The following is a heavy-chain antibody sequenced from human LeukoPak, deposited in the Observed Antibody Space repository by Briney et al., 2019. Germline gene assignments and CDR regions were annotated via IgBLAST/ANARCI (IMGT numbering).Heavy chain of an antibody. J-gene: IGHJ4*02. V-gene: IGHV3-7*03. CDR2: IKHDGSEK. CDR3: ARDRGSYYVDY. D-gene: IGHD1-26*01. CDR1: GFIFTNYF. Sequence: PGGSLRLSCAASGFIFTNYFMSWVRQAPGKGLEWVASIKHDGSEKYYVDSVRGRFTISRDNTMNSLYLQMNSLRAEDTAVYYCARDRGSYYVDYWGQGTLVTVSS.